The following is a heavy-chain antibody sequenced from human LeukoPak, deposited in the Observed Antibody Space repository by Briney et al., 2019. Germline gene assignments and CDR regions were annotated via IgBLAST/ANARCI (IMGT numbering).Heavy chain of an antibody. CDR2: IYSGGST. CDR1: GFSVSRHY. Sequence: GGSLRLSCAAAGFSVSRHYMSWVRQAPGKGLEWVSVIYSGGSTSYGDSVKGRFTISRDNSKNTLYFQMNILRPEDTAVYYCARDDFDIWGQGTLVTVSP. J-gene: IGHJ3*02. V-gene: IGHV3-53*01. CDR3: ARDDFDI.